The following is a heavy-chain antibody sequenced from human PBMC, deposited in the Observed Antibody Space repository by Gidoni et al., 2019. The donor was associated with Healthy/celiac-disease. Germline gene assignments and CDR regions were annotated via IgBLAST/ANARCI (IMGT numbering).Heavy chain of an antibody. Sequence: QVQLQQSGPGLVKPSQTLSLTCAISGDSVSSNSAAWNWIRQSPSRGLEWLGRTYYRSKWYNDYAVSVKSRITINPDTSKNQFSLQLNSVTPEDTAVYYCARGTDRTKNRPYYYYGMDVWGQGTTVTVSS. CDR1: GDSVSSNSAA. J-gene: IGHJ6*02. CDR2: TYYRSKWYN. D-gene: IGHD1-1*01. V-gene: IGHV6-1*01. CDR3: ARGTDRTKNRPYYYYGMDV.